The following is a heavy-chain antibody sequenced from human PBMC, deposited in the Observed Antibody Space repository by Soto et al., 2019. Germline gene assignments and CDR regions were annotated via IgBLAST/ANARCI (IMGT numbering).Heavy chain of an antibody. Sequence: QAQLVQSGAEVKEPGASVKVSCKASGYTFTYDLMHWVRQAPGQGLEWVGIINPNDDYTAYAQKLEGRVTMTRDTSTSTVYMELGGLRFDDTATYCCARARYYAMDVWGQGTKVTVFS. V-gene: IGHV1-46*04. CDR3: ARARYYAMDV. CDR1: GYTFTYDL. CDR2: INPNDDYT. J-gene: IGHJ6*02.